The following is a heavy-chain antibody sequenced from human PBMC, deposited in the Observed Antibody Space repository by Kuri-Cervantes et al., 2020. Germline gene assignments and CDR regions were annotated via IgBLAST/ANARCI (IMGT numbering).Heavy chain of an antibody. J-gene: IGHJ5*02. CDR1: GGSISSYY. Sequence: GSLRLSCTVSGGSISSYYWTWIRQPPGKGLEWIGHVYYSGSTNYNPSLKSRVTISVDTSKNQFSLRLTSVTAADTAVYYCARTEYNWFDPWGQGTPVTVSS. CDR2: VYYSGST. V-gene: IGHV4-59*01. D-gene: IGHD3-10*01. CDR3: ARTEYNWFDP.